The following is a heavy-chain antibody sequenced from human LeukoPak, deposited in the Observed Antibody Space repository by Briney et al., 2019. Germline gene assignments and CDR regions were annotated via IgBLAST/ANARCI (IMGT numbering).Heavy chain of an antibody. Sequence: SETLSLTCTVSGDSISSSSYCWGWIRQPPGKGLEWIGSIFYSGSTYYNPSLKSRVTISVDTSKNQFSLNLGSATAADTAVYYCAREQQLVGYYFDYWGQGTLVTVSS. CDR2: IFYSGST. V-gene: IGHV4-39*07. D-gene: IGHD6-13*01. CDR3: AREQQLVGYYFDY. J-gene: IGHJ4*02. CDR1: GDSISSSSYC.